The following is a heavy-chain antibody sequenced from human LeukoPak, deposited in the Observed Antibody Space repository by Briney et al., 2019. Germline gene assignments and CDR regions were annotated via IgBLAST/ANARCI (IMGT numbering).Heavy chain of an antibody. V-gene: IGHV3-21*01. Sequence: GGSLRLSCAASGFTFSTYSMNWVRQAPGKGLEWVSSISPSSTYIYYADSVKGRFIISRDNAKNSLFLQMNSLRAEDTAVYYCARVQDGSSWFEYFHHWGQGTLVTVSS. CDR1: GFTFSTYS. J-gene: IGHJ1*01. D-gene: IGHD6-19*01. CDR2: ISPSSTYI. CDR3: ARVQDGSSWFEYFHH.